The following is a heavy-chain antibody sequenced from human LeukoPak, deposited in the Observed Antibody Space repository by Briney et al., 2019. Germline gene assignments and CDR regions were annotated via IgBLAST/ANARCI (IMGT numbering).Heavy chain of an antibody. V-gene: IGHV1-2*04. J-gene: IGHJ5*02. CDR2: INPNSGDT. CDR1: GYTFTGYY. Sequence: GASVKVSCKASGYTFTGYYMHWVRQAPGQGLEWMGWINPNSGDTNYAQKFQGWVTMTRDTSISTVYMELSRLRSDDTAVYYCARPHMPYGSGSYFDPWGQGTLVTVSS. CDR3: ARPHMPYGSGSYFDP. D-gene: IGHD3-10*01.